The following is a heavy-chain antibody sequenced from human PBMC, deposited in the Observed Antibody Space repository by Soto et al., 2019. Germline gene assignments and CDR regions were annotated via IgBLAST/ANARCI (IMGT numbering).Heavy chain of an antibody. J-gene: IGHJ5*02. CDR2: INPNSGGT. V-gene: IGHV1-2*02. CDR3: ARAREGLRYFDWPTNWFDP. Sequence: GASVKVSCKASGYTFTGYYMHWVRQAPGQGLEWMGWINPNSGGTNYAQKFQGRVTMTRDTSISTAYMELSRLRSDDTAVYYCARAREGLRYFDWPTNWFDPWGQGTLVTVSS. D-gene: IGHD3-9*01. CDR1: GYTFTGYY.